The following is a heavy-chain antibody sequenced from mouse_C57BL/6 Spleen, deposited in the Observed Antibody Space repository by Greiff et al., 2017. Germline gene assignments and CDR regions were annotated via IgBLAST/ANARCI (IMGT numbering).Heavy chain of an antibody. J-gene: IGHJ3*01. D-gene: IGHD2-4*01. CDR1: GYAFTNYL. CDR2: INPGSGGT. CDR3: AIFYDYEEAY. Sequence: QVQLQQSGAELVRPGTSVKVSCKASGYAFTNYLIEWVKQRPGQGLEWIGVINPGSGGTNYNEKFKGKATLTADKSSSTAYMQLSSLTSEDSAVYFCAIFYDYEEAYWGQGTLVTVSA. V-gene: IGHV1-54*01.